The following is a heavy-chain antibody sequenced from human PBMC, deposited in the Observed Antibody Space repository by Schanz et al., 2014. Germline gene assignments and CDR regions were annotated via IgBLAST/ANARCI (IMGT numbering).Heavy chain of an antibody. CDR3: ARDQASTH. J-gene: IGHJ4*02. V-gene: IGHV3-23*01. CDR1: GFTFSSYA. Sequence: DVQLLESGGGLVQPGGSLRLSCAASGFTFSSYAMSWVRQPPGKGLEWVSSIRGSGGGTDYADSVKGRFTISRDNSKNTLHLQMNSLRSEDTAIYFCARDQASTHWGQGTPVTVSS. CDR2: IRGSGGGT.